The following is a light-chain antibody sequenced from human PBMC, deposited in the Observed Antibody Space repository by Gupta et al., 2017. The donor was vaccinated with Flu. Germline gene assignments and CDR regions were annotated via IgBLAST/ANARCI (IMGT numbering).Light chain of an antibody. CDR3: HQYNEWPYI. Sequence: EIVMTQSPATLSVSPGERATLSCRASQSVGSKVAWYQQKPGQAPRLLIYFASTRATGIPARFSGGGSGTEFTLTISILHSEDFAVYYCHQYNEWPYIFDQGTKLEIK. J-gene: IGKJ2*01. CDR1: QSVGSK. CDR2: FAS. V-gene: IGKV3-15*01.